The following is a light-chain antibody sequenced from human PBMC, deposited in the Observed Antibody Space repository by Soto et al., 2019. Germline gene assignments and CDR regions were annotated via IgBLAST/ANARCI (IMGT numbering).Light chain of an antibody. J-gene: IGLJ1*01. CDR3: SSYTSTSTYV. CDR1: SSDVGGYHY. Sequence: QSALTQPASVSGSPGQSITISCTGTSSDVGGYHYVSWYQQHPGKAPKLMIYEVINRPSGVSNRFSASKTGNTASLTISGLKAEDEADYYCSSYTSTSTYVFGTGTKVTVL. V-gene: IGLV2-14*01. CDR2: EVI.